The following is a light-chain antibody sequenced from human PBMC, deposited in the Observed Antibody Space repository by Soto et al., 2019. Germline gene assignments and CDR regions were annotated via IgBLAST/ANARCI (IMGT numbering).Light chain of an antibody. CDR2: GAS. CDR1: QRVXSNY. J-gene: IGKJ5*01. Sequence: ISLTQSACPLSLSPGERATLSCRASQRVXSNYLAWYQQKPGQAPRLPXDGASSRATGSPDRLSGSGSATDFSLTISRLEPEYFAVYYCQQYGSPTITFGQGTRLEIK. CDR3: QQYGSPTIT. V-gene: IGKV3-20*01.